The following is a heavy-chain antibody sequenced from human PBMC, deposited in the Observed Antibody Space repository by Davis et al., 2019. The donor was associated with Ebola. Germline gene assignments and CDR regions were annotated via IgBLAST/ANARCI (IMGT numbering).Heavy chain of an antibody. CDR1: GFTFSSYS. J-gene: IGHJ6*02. D-gene: IGHD3-10*01. CDR3: ARGGRITMVRGLLYLDYGMDV. Sequence: GESLKISCAASGFTFSSYSMNWVRQAPGKGLEWVSYISSSSSTIYYADSVKGRFTISRDNAKNSLYLQMNSLRDEDTAVYYCARGGRITMVRGLLYLDYGMDVWGQGTTVTVSS. CDR2: ISSSSSTI. V-gene: IGHV3-48*02.